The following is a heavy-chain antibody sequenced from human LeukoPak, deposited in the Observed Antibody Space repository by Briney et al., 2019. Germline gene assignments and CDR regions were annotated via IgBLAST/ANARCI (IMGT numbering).Heavy chain of an antibody. CDR3: VTDANRILGARGTGY. Sequence: PGGSLRLSCAASGFTFSNSWMSWVRQAPGKGLEWVGRIKSKTDGGTTDYAAPVKGRFTISRDDSKNTLYLQMNSLKTEDTAVYYCVTDANRILGARGTGYWGQGILVTVSS. CDR1: GFTFSNSW. CDR2: IKSKTDGGTT. V-gene: IGHV3-15*01. J-gene: IGHJ4*02. D-gene: IGHD1-26*01.